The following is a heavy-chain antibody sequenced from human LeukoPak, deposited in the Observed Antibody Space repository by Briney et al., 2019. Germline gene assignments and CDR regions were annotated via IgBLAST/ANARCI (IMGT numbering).Heavy chain of an antibody. CDR1: GDSVSSNSAA. V-gene: IGHV6-1*01. D-gene: IGHD3-10*01. Sequence: SQTLSLTCAISGDSVSSNSAAWNWIRQSPSRGLEWLGRTYYRSKWYNDYAVSVKSRITINPDTSKNQFSLQLNSVTPEDTAVYYCARDVSYYGSGSSLSYFDYWGQGTLVTVSS. CDR3: ARDVSYYGSGSSLSYFDY. J-gene: IGHJ4*02. CDR2: TYYRSKWYN.